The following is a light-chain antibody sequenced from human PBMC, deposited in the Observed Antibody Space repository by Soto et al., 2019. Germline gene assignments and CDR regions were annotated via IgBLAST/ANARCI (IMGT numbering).Light chain of an antibody. CDR3: QQCNSYTGLS. CDR1: QRISRW. V-gene: IGKV1-5*01. CDR2: DAS. J-gene: IGKJ4*01. Sequence: DIQMTQSPSTLAASAGDRVTITCRARQRISRWLAWHQQTQGKAPTLQIYDASSVESGVPPRFSGSGSGTEFTLTTSSLQPAAFATYYCQQCNSYTGLSFSGGTKVEIK.